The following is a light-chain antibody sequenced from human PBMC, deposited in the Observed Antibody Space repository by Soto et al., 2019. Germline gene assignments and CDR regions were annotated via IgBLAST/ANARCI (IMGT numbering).Light chain of an antibody. CDR3: QQYHNLWA. J-gene: IGKJ1*01. CDR2: RAS. CDR1: QKIYSN. V-gene: IGKV3-15*01. Sequence: IPLTQSPATVSVSPGETVTLSCRASQKIYSNLGWYQQRPGQAPRLIIYRASTRSTGIPARFSGSGSGTEFTLTINSLQSEDFAVYYCQQYHNLWAFGRGTKVDIK.